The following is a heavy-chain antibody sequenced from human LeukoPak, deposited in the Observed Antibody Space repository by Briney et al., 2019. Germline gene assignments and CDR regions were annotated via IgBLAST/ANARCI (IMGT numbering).Heavy chain of an antibody. J-gene: IGHJ4*02. V-gene: IGHV4-39*07. CDR3: ARGEGSNSRLLDY. D-gene: IGHD6-6*01. CDR2: IYHSGST. Sequence: SETLSLTCTVSGASITRSTYYWGWIRQPPGKGLEWIGSIYHSGSTYYNPSLKSRVTISVDTSKNQFSLRLSSVTAADTAVYYCARGEGSNSRLLDYWGQGILVTVSS. CDR1: GASITRSTYY.